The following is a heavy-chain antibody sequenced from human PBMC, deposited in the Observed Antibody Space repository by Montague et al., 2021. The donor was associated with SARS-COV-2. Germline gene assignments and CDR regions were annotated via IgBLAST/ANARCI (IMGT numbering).Heavy chain of an antibody. Sequence: SLRLSCAASGFTFGDYAMHWVRQAPGKGLEWVSGISWNSGSIGYADSVKGRFTISRDNAKNSLYLQMNSLRAEDTALYYCAKTREPQDSSSWYGSRWNYFDYWGQGTLVTVSS. CDR3: AKTREPQDSSSWYGSRWNYFDY. D-gene: IGHD6-13*01. CDR1: GFTFGDYA. V-gene: IGHV3-9*01. CDR2: ISWNSGSI. J-gene: IGHJ4*02.